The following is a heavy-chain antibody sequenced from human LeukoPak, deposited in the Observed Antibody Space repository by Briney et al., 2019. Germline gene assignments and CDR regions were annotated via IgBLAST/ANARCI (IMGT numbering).Heavy chain of an antibody. D-gene: IGHD6-19*01. CDR3: ARDGGGPYSSGWWTHWDPITDAFDI. Sequence: GGSLRLSCASGFTFSSNGMHWVRQAPGKGLEWVTFIQYDGSKKYYADSVKGRFTISRDNSKNTLYLEMNSLRAEDTAVYYCARDGGGPYSSGWWTHWDPITDAFDIWGQGTMVTVSS. CDR2: IQYDGSKK. V-gene: IGHV3-30*02. J-gene: IGHJ3*02. CDR1: GFTFSSNG.